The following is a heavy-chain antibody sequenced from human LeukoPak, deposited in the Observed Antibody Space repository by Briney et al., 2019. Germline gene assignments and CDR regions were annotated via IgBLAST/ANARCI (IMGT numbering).Heavy chain of an antibody. J-gene: IGHJ4*02. V-gene: IGHV3-23*01. CDR2: ISKSGDST. CDR3: AKLSGWTGWFFDY. CDR1: GFTFSSYA. D-gene: IGHD6-19*01. Sequence: GGSLRLSCAASGFTFSSYAISWVRQAPGKGLEWVSAISKSGDSTYYADSVKGRFTISRDNSKNTIYSQMNSLRVEDTAVYYCAKLSGWTGWFFDYWGQGTVVTVSS.